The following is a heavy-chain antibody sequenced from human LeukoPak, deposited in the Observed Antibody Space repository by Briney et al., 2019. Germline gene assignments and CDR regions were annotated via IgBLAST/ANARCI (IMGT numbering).Heavy chain of an antibody. CDR1: GFTFGDYA. V-gene: IGHV3-43*02. D-gene: IGHD6-19*01. CDR2: ISGDGGRT. J-gene: IGHJ4*02. CDR3: AKDAVAGTADY. Sequence: GRSLRLSCAASGFTFGDYAMHWVRQAPGEGLEWVSLISGDGGRTYYADSVKGRFTISRDNSKNSLYLQMNSLRTEDTAVYYCAKDAVAGTADYWGQGTLVTVSS.